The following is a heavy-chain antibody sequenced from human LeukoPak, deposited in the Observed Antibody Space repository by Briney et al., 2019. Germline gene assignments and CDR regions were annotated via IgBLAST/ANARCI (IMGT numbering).Heavy chain of an antibody. CDR3: AREGSRRLYMDV. CDR2: IYHNGST. D-gene: IGHD2-15*01. CDR1: GGSISTGNW. J-gene: IGHJ6*03. Sequence: SETLSLTCAVSGGSISTGNWWTWVRQSPDKGLEWIGEIYHNGSTNYNPSLKSRVTMSIEKSKNHFPLRLTSLTAADTALYYCAREGSRRLYMDVWGRGTTITVSS. V-gene: IGHV4-4*02.